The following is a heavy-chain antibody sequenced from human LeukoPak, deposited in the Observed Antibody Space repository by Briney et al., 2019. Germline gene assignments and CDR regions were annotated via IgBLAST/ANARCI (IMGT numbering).Heavy chain of an antibody. Sequence: SETLSLTCAVYGGSFSGHYWSWIRQPPGKGLEWIGEINHSGSTNYNPSLKSRVTISVDTSKNQLSLKLNSVTAADTAVYYCARGPAYYVWGSYRSRPLDYWGQGTLVTVSS. CDR1: GGSFSGHY. D-gene: IGHD3-16*02. CDR3: ARGPAYYVWGSYRSRPLDY. V-gene: IGHV4-34*01. J-gene: IGHJ4*02. CDR2: INHSGST.